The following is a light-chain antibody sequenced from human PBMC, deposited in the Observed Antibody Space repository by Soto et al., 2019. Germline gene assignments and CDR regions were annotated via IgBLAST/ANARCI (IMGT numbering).Light chain of an antibody. Sequence: QAVVTQEPSFSVSPGGTVTLTCGLSSGSVSSSYYPSWYQQTPSQAPRTLIYNTHTRSSGVPDRSSCTTLRTKAALTITVAHADEEDDYCSALDKGIGILVFGGGTKLTVL. CDR2: NTH. J-gene: IGLJ2*01. CDR3: ALDKGIGILV. V-gene: IGLV8-61*01. CDR1: SGSVSSSYY.